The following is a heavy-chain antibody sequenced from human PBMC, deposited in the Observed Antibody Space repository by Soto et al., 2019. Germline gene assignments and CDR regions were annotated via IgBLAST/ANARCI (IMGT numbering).Heavy chain of an antibody. CDR3: AKSDYFHTSGSLYGLDV. CDR2: IYPDDSET. V-gene: IGHV5-51*01. Sequence: PGESLKISCQGSGYSFTSYWIGWVRQMPGRGLEWMGIIYPDDSETTYSPSFQGQVTTSADKSLNAAYLQWNSLKASDTAIFYCAKSDYFHTSGSLYGLDVWGQGTTVTVSS. J-gene: IGHJ6*02. D-gene: IGHD3-22*01. CDR1: GYSFTSYW.